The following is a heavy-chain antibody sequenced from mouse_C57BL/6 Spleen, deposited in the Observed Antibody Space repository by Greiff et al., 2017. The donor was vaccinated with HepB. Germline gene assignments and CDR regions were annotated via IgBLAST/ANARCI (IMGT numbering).Heavy chain of an antibody. CDR2: IYPGDGDT. J-gene: IGHJ2*01. Sequence: QVQLKESGPELVKPGASVKISCKASGYAFSSSWMNWVKQRPGKGLEWIGRIYPGDGDTNYNGKFKGKATLTADKSSSTAYMQLSSLTSEDSAVYFCARGLNYFDYWGQGTTLTVSS. CDR1: GYAFSSSW. V-gene: IGHV1-82*01. CDR3: ARGLNYFDY.